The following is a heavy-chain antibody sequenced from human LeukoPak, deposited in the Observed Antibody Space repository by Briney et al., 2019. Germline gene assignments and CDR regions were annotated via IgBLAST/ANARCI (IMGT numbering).Heavy chain of an antibody. CDR1: GYTFTSYY. D-gene: IGHD3-22*01. CDR3: PRDQLTLYDSSGYYFDY. J-gene: IGHJ4*02. Sequence: AASVKVSCKASGYTFTSYYMHWVRQAPGQGREWMGWINPNSGGTNYAQKFQGRVTMTRDTSISTAYMELSRLRSDDTAVYYCPRDQLTLYDSSGYYFDYWGPGNLVTVSS. CDR2: INPNSGGT. V-gene: IGHV1-2*02.